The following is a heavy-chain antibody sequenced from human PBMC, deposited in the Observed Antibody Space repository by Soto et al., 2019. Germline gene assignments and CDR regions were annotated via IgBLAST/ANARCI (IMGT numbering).Heavy chain of an antibody. V-gene: IGHV4-59*08. CDR1: GGSISSYY. CDR2: IYYSGST. D-gene: IGHD2-15*01. J-gene: IGHJ6*02. CDR3: ARGGDVVVAAVPYYYYGMDV. Sequence: SETLSLTCTVSGGSISSYYWSWIRQPPGKGLEWIGYIYYSGSTNYNPSLKSRVTISVDTSKNQFSLKLSSVTSADTAVYYCARGGDVVVAAVPYYYYGMDVWGQGTTVTSP.